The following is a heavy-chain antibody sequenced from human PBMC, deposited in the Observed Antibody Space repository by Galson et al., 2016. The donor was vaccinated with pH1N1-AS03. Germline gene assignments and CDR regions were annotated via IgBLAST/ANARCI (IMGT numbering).Heavy chain of an antibody. V-gene: IGHV1-18*01. CDR1: DDTFNSHG. J-gene: IGHJ3*01. D-gene: IGHD7-27*01. Sequence: SVKVSCKASDDTFNSHGISWVRQAPGQGLEWMGWISANNGDTNYAQKFQGRVTMATDTSTSTTYMELRSLRSDDTAVYYCARMGKRGGDAYGGWGQGTMVTVSS. CDR2: ISANNGDT. CDR3: ARMGKRGGDAYGG.